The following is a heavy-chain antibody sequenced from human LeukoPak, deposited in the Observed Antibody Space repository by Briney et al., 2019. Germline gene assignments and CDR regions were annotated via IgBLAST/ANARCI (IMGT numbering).Heavy chain of an antibody. CDR1: GFTFSDYY. J-gene: IGHJ4*02. Sequence: GGSLRLSCAASGFTFSDYYMSWIRQAPGKGLEWVAVIWYDGSNKYYADSVKGRSTISRDNSKNTLYLQMNSLRAEDTAVYYCASVSSSSSNYYFDYWGQGTLVTVSS. D-gene: IGHD6-6*01. CDR2: IWYDGSNK. V-gene: IGHV3-33*08. CDR3: ASVSSSSSNYYFDY.